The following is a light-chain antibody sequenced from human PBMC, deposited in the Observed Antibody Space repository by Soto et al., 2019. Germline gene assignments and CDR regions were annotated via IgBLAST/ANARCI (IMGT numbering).Light chain of an antibody. CDR1: QRVSSY. J-gene: IGKJ5*01. CDR2: DAS. Sequence: EIVLTQSPATLSLSPGERATLSCRASQRVSSYLAWYQQKPGQAPRLLIYDASNRATGIPVRFSGSGSGTDFTPTISSLEPEDFAVYYCQPRSNWPRTFGQGTRLEIK. CDR3: QPRSNWPRT. V-gene: IGKV3-11*01.